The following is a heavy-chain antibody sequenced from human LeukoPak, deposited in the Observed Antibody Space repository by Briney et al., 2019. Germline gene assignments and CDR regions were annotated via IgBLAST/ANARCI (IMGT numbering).Heavy chain of an antibody. J-gene: IGHJ4*02. D-gene: IGHD6-13*01. CDR3: ARDWDAIAITAAAGTPYDY. V-gene: IGHV3-30-3*01. Sequence: PGGSLRLSCAASGFTFSSYAMHWVRQAPGKGLEWVAVISYDGSNKYYADSVKGRFTISRDNSKNTLYLQMNSLRAEDTAVYYCARDWDAIAITAAAGTPYDYWGQGTLVTVSS. CDR2: ISYDGSNK. CDR1: GFTFSSYA.